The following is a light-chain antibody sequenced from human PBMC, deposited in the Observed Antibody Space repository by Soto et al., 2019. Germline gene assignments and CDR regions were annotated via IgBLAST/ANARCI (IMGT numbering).Light chain of an antibody. V-gene: IGLV1-44*01. CDR1: NSNIESNT. J-gene: IGLJ2*01. Sequence: QSVLTQPPSASGTPGQRVTISCSGSNSNIESNTVNWYQQLPGTAPKLLIYSNNQRPSGVPGRFSGSKSGTSASLAISGLQSDDEADYYCAAWDDSLNGHVVFGGGTKLTVL. CDR3: AAWDDSLNGHVV. CDR2: SNN.